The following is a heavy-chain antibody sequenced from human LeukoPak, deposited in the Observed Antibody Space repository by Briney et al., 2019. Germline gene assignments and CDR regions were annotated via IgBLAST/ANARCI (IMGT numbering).Heavy chain of an antibody. Sequence: GGSLRLSCIASGFSLSAYTMNWVRQAPGKGLEWVSTLTRGGGNDIHYADSVKGRFTISRDNFKNTVSLQLNSLTPEDTAVYYCARGEDSNFPDFYYNLDLWGRGTTVTVSS. V-gene: IGHV3-21*01. CDR1: GFSLSAYT. CDR3: ARGEDSNFPDFYYNLDL. D-gene: IGHD4-11*01. J-gene: IGHJ6*03. CDR2: LTRGGGNDI.